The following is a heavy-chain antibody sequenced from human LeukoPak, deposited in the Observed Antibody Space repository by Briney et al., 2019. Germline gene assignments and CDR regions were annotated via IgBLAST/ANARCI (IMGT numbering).Heavy chain of an antibody. D-gene: IGHD2-15*01. CDR3: AKEKLYCSGGSCYSGYYFDY. Sequence: GXLRLSCAASGFTFSSYAMSWVRQAPGKGLEWVSAISGSGGSTYYADSVKGRFTISRDNSKNTLYLQMNSLRAEDTAVYYCAKEKLYCSGGSCYSGYYFDYWGQGTLVTVSS. V-gene: IGHV3-23*01. CDR1: GFTFSSYA. J-gene: IGHJ4*02. CDR2: ISGSGGST.